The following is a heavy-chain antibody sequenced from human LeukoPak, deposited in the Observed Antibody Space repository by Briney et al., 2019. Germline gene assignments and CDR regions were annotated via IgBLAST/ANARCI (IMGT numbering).Heavy chain of an antibody. CDR3: AKDVGYWSGGSCRDY. CDR2: ISYDGSNK. V-gene: IGHV3-30*18. D-gene: IGHD2-15*01. CDR1: GFSFSSYG. Sequence: GGSLTLSCAVSGFSFSSYGMHWVRQAPGKGLEWVAVISYDGSNKYHAYSVKGRFTISRDNSKNTLYLQMNSLRAEDTAVYYCAKDVGYWSGGSCRDYWGQGTLVTVSS. J-gene: IGHJ4*02.